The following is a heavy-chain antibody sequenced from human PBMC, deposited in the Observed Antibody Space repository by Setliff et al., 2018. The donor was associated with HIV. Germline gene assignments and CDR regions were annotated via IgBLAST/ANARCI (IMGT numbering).Heavy chain of an antibody. J-gene: IGHJ6*02. Sequence: ASVKVSCKASGYTFNNYAMHWVRQAPGQRLEWLGWITGDNDNTKYSEKFKGRVTITRDSSASTAYMELSSLTSEDTAVYYCATERYQLRYNSYYYYYGMDVWGQGTKVTVSS. CDR1: GYTFNNYA. D-gene: IGHD2-2*02. CDR2: ITGDNDNT. V-gene: IGHV1-3*01. CDR3: ATERYQLRYNSYYYYYGMDV.